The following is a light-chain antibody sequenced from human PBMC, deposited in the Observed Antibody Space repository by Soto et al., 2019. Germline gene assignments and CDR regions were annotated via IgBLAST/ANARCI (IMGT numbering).Light chain of an antibody. CDR2: DAS. Sequence: EIVLTQSPATQSLSTGERATLSCRASQSVSSYLAWYHQRPGQAPRLLIYDASNRAPGVQPRFSGSGSGTEFTLTISSQYPEDFAVYYCQHRANWPLTFGGRTKLEIK. CDR3: QHRANWPLT. CDR1: QSVSSY. V-gene: IGKV3-11*01. J-gene: IGKJ4*01.